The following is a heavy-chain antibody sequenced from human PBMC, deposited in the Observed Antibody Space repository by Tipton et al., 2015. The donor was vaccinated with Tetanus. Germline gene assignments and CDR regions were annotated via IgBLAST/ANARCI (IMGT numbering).Heavy chain of an antibody. CDR1: GGSISRGGYY. Sequence: SLTCTVSGGSISRGGYYWSWIRQLPGKGLEWIGYISYSGNTYYNPSLKSRLTISVDTSKNQFSLALRSVTAADTAVYYCARESCGVASCYGFGYYYYGMDVWGQGTTVTVSS. D-gene: IGHD2-2*01. V-gene: IGHV4-31*03. CDR3: ARESCGVASCYGFGYYYYGMDV. J-gene: IGHJ6*02. CDR2: ISYSGNT.